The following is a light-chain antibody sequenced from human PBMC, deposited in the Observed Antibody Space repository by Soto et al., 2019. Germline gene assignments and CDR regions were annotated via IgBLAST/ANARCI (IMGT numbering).Light chain of an antibody. CDR1: SSDVGGYNY. V-gene: IGLV2-14*01. J-gene: IGLJ2*01. Sequence: QSALTQPASVSGSPGQSITISCTGTSSDVGGYNYVSWYQQHPGKAPKVMIYEVTNRPPGVSHRFSGSKSGNTASLTISGLQAEDEGDYYCSSYTSSSTLVVFGGGTKLTVL. CDR2: EVT. CDR3: SSYTSSSTLVV.